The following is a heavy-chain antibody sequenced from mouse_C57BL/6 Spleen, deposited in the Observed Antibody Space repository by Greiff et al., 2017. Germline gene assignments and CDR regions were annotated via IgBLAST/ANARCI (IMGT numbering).Heavy chain of an antibody. CDR1: GYAFSSSW. Sequence: QVQLQQSGPELVKPGASVKISCKASGYAFSSSWMNWVKQRPGKGLEWIGRIYPGDGDTNYNGKFKGKATLTADKSSSTAYMQLSSLTSEDSGVYFCARRDYDVFAYWGQGTLVTVSA. J-gene: IGHJ3*01. V-gene: IGHV1-82*01. D-gene: IGHD2-4*01. CDR2: IYPGDGDT. CDR3: ARRDYDVFAY.